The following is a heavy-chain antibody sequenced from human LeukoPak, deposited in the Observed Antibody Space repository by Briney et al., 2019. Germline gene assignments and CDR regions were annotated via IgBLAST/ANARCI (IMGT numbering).Heavy chain of an antibody. CDR3: ARESLSRVVRGVIIKLNDDAFDI. V-gene: IGHV4-31*03. CDR1: GGSISSGGYY. Sequence: PSETLPPTCTVSGGSISSGGYYWSWIRQHPGKGLEWIGYIYYSGSTYYNPSLKSRVTISVDTSKNQFSLKLSSVTAADTAVYYCARESLSRVVRGVIIKLNDDAFDIWGQGTMVTVSS. J-gene: IGHJ3*02. D-gene: IGHD3-10*01. CDR2: IYYSGST.